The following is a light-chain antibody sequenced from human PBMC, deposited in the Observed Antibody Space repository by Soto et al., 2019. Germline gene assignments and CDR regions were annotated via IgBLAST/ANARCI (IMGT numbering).Light chain of an antibody. CDR3: QQYNNWPPWT. J-gene: IGKJ1*01. CDR1: QSVSSN. CDR2: GAS. V-gene: IGKV3-15*01. Sequence: EIVMTQSPAILSVSPGERVTLSCRASQSVSSNLAWYQQKPGQAPRLLIYGASTRATGIPARFSGSGSGTEFTLTISSLKSEDFAVYYCQQYNNWPPWTFGQGTKVEIK.